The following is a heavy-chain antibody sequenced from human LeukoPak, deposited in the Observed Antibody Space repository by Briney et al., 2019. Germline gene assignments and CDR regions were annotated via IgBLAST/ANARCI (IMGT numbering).Heavy chain of an antibody. D-gene: IGHD1-26*01. V-gene: IGHV3-21*01. CDR1: GFTFNSFS. Sequence: GGSLRLSCAASGFTFNSFSMNWVRQAPGKGLEWVSPISSSSSYKYYADSVKGRFTISRDNAKNSLYLQMNSLRDEDTAVYYCARDQEGQIGTWAEMDRFDYWGQGTLVTVSS. CDR2: ISSSSSYK. J-gene: IGHJ4*02. CDR3: ARDQEGQIGTWAEMDRFDY.